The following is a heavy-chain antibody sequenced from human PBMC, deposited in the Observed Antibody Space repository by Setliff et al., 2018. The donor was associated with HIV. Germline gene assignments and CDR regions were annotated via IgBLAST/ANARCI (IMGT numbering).Heavy chain of an antibody. D-gene: IGHD5-12*01. CDR1: GDSIRGYY. CDR2: VFYTGFA. CDR3: ARQMPIPGIAITPVDY. J-gene: IGHJ4*02. Sequence: SETLSLTCTVSGDSIRGYYWSWIRQPPGKGLEWMGYVFYTGFAAYNPSLKSRLTISVDTSKSHFSLTLTSVTAADTAVYYCARQMPIPGIAITPVDYWGQGAQVTVSS. V-gene: IGHV4-59*08.